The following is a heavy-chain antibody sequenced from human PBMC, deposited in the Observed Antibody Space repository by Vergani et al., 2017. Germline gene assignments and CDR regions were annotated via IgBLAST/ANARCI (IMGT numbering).Heavy chain of an antibody. Sequence: QVQLQQWGAGLLKPSETLSLTCAVYGGSFSGYYWSWIRQPPGKGLEWIGEINHSGSTNYNPSLKSRVTISVDTSKNQFSLKLSSVTAADTAVYYCARDPTLKYWSSSWNNHFDYWGQGTLVTVSS. CDR3: ARDPTLKYWSSSWNNHFDY. D-gene: IGHD6-13*01. CDR1: GGSFSGYY. J-gene: IGHJ4*02. V-gene: IGHV4-34*01. CDR2: INHSGST.